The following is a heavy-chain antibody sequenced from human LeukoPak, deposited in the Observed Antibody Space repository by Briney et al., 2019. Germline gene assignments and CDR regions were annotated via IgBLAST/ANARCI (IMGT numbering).Heavy chain of an antibody. CDR3: AKDYYNSSGYYPDAFDI. Sequence: PGGSLRLSCAASGFTFSSNAMSWVRQAPGKGLEWVSAISGSGGSTYYADSVKGRFTISRDNSKNTLYLQMNSLRAEDTAVYYCAKDYYNSSGYYPDAFDIWGQGTMVTVSS. D-gene: IGHD3-22*01. V-gene: IGHV3-23*01. CDR2: ISGSGGST. CDR1: GFTFSSNA. J-gene: IGHJ3*02.